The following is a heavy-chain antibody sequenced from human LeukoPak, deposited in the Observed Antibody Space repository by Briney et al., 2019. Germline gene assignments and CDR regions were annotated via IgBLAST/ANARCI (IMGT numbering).Heavy chain of an antibody. V-gene: IGHV3-23*01. CDR2: ISGSGGST. J-gene: IGHJ4*02. Sequence: GGSLRLSCAASGFTFSSYAMSWVRQAPGKGLEWVSAISGSGGSTYYADSVKGRFTISRDNSKNTLYLQMNSLRAEDTAVYYCAKGLRIAVAGPDVYYFDYWGQGTLVTVSS. CDR1: GFTFSSYA. CDR3: AKGLRIAVAGPDVYYFDY. D-gene: IGHD6-19*01.